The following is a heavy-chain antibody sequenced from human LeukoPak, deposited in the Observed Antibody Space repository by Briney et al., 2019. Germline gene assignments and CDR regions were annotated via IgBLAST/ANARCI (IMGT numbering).Heavy chain of an antibody. J-gene: IGHJ6*03. V-gene: IGHV4-39*07. CDR1: GGSISSGTYY. CDR2: IYHSGST. CDR3: ARDRKYYYHMDV. D-gene: IGHD1-14*01. Sequence: SETLSLTCTVSGGSISSGTYYWAWVRQPPGRGLEWIGTIYHSGSTYYNPSLKTRVTISVDTSKNQFSLNLTSLTAADTAVYYCARDRKYYYHMDVWGKGTTVTVSS.